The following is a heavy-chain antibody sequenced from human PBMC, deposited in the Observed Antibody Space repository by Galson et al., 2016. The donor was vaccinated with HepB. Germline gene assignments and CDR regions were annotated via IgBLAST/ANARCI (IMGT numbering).Heavy chain of an antibody. J-gene: IGHJ1*01. CDR2: ISGHGGKT. D-gene: IGHD3-9*01. CDR3: ARGGFDILTT. CDR1: GYSFTNSG. Sequence: SVKVSCKASGYSFTNSGINWVRQAPGQGLEWMGWISGHGGKTHFAEEFQDRVTMTTDTSTSTAYMELRTLRSDDTAMYYCARGGFDILTTWGQGTLVIVSS. V-gene: IGHV1-18*01.